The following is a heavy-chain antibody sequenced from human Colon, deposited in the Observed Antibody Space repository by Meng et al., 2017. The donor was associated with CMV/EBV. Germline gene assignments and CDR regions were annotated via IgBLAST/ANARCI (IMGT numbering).Heavy chain of an antibody. V-gene: IGHV4-30-4*08. J-gene: IGHJ4*02. CDR3: ARNYCSGGSCYPDY. CDR1: GASVSNPTKY. Sequence: SETLSLTCTVSGASVSNPTKYWSWIRQPPGKGLEWIGYIYYSGSTYYNPSLKSRVTISVDTSKNQFSLKLSSVTAADTAVYYCARNYCSGGSCYPDYWGQGTLVTVSS. CDR2: IYYSGST. D-gene: IGHD2-15*01.